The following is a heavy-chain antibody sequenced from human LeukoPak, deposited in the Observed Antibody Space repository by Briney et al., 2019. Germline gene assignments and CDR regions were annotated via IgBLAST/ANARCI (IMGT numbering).Heavy chain of an antibody. V-gene: IGHV1-46*01. Sequence: ASVKVSCKASGYTFTSYYMHWVRQAPGQGLEWMGIINPSGGSTSYAQKFQGRVTMTRDMSTSTAYMELRSLRSDGTAVYYCARSFEEDYFDYWGQGTLVTVSS. CDR1: GYTFTSYY. CDR2: INPSGGST. CDR3: ARSFEEDYFDY. J-gene: IGHJ4*02.